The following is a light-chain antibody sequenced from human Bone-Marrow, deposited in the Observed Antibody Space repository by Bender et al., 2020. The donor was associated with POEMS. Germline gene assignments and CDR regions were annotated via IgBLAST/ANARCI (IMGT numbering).Light chain of an antibody. CDR2: DVT. Sequence: QSALTQPASVSGSPGQSITIFCTGTSSDVGGYDYVSWYQQHPGKAPKLLIYDVTKRPSGVPDRFSGSKSGNTASLTISGLQPEDEAEYFCCSYAGGYTLVFGGGTKLTVL. J-gene: IGLJ2*01. CDR3: CSYAGGYTLV. CDR1: SSDVGGYDY. V-gene: IGLV2-11*01.